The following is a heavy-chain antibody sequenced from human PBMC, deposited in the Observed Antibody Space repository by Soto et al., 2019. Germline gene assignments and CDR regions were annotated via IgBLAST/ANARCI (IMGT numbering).Heavy chain of an antibody. CDR3: AGSEKDSYGYYYYGLDV. J-gene: IGHJ6*02. CDR1: GGTFSSYA. V-gene: IGHV1-69*13. CDR2: IIPIFGTA. D-gene: IGHD5-18*01. Sequence: SVKVSCQASGGTFSSYAISWVRQAPGQGLEWMGGIIPIFGTANYAQKLQGRVTITADESTSTAYMELSSLTSEDTAVYYCAGSEKDSYGYYYYGLDVWGQGTTVTVSS.